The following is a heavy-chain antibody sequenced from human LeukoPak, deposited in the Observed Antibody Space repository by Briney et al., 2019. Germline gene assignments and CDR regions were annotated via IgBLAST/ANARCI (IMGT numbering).Heavy chain of an antibody. J-gene: IGHJ3*02. Sequence: SETLSLTCTASGVSISSYYWSWIRQPAGKGLEWIGRIYTSGSNNYNPSLKSRVTVSVDTSKNQFSLKLSSVTDADTAVYYCARDKGYYYDALDAFDIWGQGTMVTVSS. V-gene: IGHV4-4*07. CDR3: ARDKGYYYDALDAFDI. CDR1: GVSISSYY. CDR2: IYTSGSN. D-gene: IGHD3-22*01.